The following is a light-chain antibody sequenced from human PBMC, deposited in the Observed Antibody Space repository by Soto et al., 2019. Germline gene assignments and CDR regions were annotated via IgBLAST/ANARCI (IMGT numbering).Light chain of an antibody. V-gene: IGKV1-39*01. CDR3: QQSYSTPFN. J-gene: IGKJ4*01. CDR1: QRISSY. Sequence: DIQMTQSPSSLSASVGDRVNITCRASQRISSYVNWYQHKSGKAPKLLIHVASNLQSGVPSRFSGSESGTEFTLTISSLQPEDFATYYWQQSYSTPFNFGGGTKVEVK. CDR2: VAS.